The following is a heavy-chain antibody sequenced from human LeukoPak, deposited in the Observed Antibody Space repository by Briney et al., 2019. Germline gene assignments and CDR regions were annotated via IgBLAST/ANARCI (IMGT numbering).Heavy chain of an antibody. J-gene: IGHJ3*02. D-gene: IGHD6-19*01. CDR3: ATLRSKIAVAGTSAFDI. CDR1: GFTFSSYS. CDR2: ISSSSSYI. V-gene: IGHV3-21*01. Sequence: GGSLRLSCAASGFTFSSYSMNWVRQAPGKGLEWVSSISSSSSYIYYADSVKGRFTISRDNAKNSLYLQMNSLRAEDTAVYYCATLRSKIAVAGTSAFDIWAKGQWSPSLQ.